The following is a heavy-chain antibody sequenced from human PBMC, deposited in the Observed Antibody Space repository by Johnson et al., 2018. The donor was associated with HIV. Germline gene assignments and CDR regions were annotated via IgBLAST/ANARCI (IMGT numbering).Heavy chain of an antibody. J-gene: IGHJ3*02. CDR2: IRYDGSNK. CDR3: AREREQRVRYAFDI. D-gene: IGHD6-6*01. CDR1: GFTFSSYG. V-gene: IGHV3-30*02. Sequence: QVQLVESGGGVVQPGGSLRLSCAASGFTFSSYGMHWVRQAPGKGLEWVAFIRYDGSNKYYADSVRGRFTISRDNSKSALFLQMNSLRAEDTAVYYCAREREQRVRYAFDIWGQRTMVTVSS.